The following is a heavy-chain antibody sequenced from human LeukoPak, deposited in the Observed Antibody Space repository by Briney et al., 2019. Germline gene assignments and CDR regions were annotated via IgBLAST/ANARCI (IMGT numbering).Heavy chain of an antibody. J-gene: IGHJ4*02. V-gene: IGHV1-69*13. CDR2: IIPVFGTA. Sequence: GASVKVSCKASGHTFSSFAFNWVRHAPGQGLEWMGGIIPVFGTANYAQKFQGRVTITADESTNTAYMELSSLRSEDTAVYYCARSPRHGDYFDFWGQGTLVTVSS. D-gene: IGHD3-16*01. CDR3: ARSPRHGDYFDF. CDR1: GHTFSSFA.